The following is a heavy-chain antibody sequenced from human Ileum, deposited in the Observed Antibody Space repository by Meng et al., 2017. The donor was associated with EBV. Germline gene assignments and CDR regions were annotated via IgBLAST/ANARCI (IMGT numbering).Heavy chain of an antibody. V-gene: IGHV4-4*02. J-gene: IGHJ4*02. CDR1: GGSVISNNW. Sequence: QVQRQESGPRWVKPSGTLSLTCAVSGGSVISNNWWSWVRQPPGKGLEWIGEIFHIGSTNNSPSLKSRVTISVDNSKNQFSLSLTSVTAADTAIYYCAKVSLTGTFYDHWGQGILVTVS. D-gene: IGHD3-9*01. CDR3: AKVSLTGTFYDH. CDR2: IFHIGST.